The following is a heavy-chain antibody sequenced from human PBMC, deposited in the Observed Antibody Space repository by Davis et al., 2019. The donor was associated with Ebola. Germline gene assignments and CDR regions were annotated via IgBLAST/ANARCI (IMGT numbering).Heavy chain of an antibody. CDR1: GFTFSSYS. Sequence: GESLKISCAASGFTFSSYSMNWVRQAPGKGLEWVSSISSSSSYIYYADSVKGRFTISRDNAKNSLYLQMNSLRAEDTAVYYCAKDGYDYSNYDHYYYYGMDVWGQGTTVTVSS. CDR2: ISSSSSYI. V-gene: IGHV3-21*04. D-gene: IGHD4-11*01. CDR3: AKDGYDYSNYDHYYYYGMDV. J-gene: IGHJ6*02.